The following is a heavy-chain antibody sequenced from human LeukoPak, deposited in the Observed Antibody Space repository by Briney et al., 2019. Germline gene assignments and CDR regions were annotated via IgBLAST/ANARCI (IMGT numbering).Heavy chain of an antibody. CDR1: GYSFTSYW. D-gene: IGHD3-9*01. CDR3: ASEQTYYDILTGYYIGY. J-gene: IGHJ4*02. V-gene: IGHV5-10-1*01. Sequence: PGESLKISCKGSGYSFTSYWISWVRQMPGKGLEWMGRIDPSDSYTNYSPSFQGHVTISADKSISTAYLQRSSLKASDTAMYYCASEQTYYDILTGYYIGYWGQGTLVTVSS. CDR2: IDPSDSYT.